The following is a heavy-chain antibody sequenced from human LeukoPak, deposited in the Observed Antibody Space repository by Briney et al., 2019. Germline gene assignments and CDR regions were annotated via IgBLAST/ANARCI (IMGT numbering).Heavy chain of an antibody. CDR3: ARQEGGIVGPY. CDR2: IYHSGST. D-gene: IGHD1-26*01. CDR1: GGSISSGGYY. Sequence: SETLSLTCTVSGGSISSGGYYWSWIRQPPGKGLEWIGYIYHSGSTYYNPSLKSRVTISVDRSKNQFSLKLNSVTAADTAVYYCARQEGGIVGPYWGQGTLVTVSS. J-gene: IGHJ4*02. V-gene: IGHV4-30-2*01.